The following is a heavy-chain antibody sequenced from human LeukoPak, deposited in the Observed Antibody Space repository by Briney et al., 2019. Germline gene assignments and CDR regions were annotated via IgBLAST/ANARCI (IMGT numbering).Heavy chain of an antibody. CDR1: GXSFGXFG. J-gene: IGHJ4*02. CDR3: AKEGPYDSSTVRLDF. Sequence: AXGXSFGXFGMHWXXXPPGKXXXXXTFIGYGGDNKYYADSVKGRFTISRDNSKSTVSLQMTSLTPEDTAIYYCAKEGPYDSSTVRLDFWGQGTLVAVSS. V-gene: IGHV3-30*02. CDR2: IGYGGDNK. D-gene: IGHD3-16*01.